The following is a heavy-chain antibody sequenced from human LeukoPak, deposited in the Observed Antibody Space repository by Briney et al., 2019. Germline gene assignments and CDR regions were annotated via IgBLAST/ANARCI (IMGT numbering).Heavy chain of an antibody. J-gene: IGHJ4*02. CDR1: GGSISISNW. CDR2: IYHSGST. CDR3: ARIHDYGDLGPYYFDY. D-gene: IGHD4-17*01. V-gene: IGHV4-4*02. Sequence: PSETLSLTCAVSGGSISISNWWSWVRQPPGKGLEWIGEIYHSGSTNYNPSLKSRVTISVDKSKNQFSLKLSSVTAADTAVYYCARIHDYGDLGPYYFDYWGQGTLVTVSS.